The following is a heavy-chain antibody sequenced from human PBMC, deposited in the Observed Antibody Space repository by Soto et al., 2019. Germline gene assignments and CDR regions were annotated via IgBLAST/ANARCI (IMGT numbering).Heavy chain of an antibody. Sequence: QLQLQESGPGLVKPSETLSLTCSVSGGSISSSSYFWGWIRQPPGKGLEWIGSIYYSGSTYYNPSLKSRVTVSVDTSKTQFSLKLSSVPAADAAVYYCARHPSDFGFDPWGQGTLVTVSS. J-gene: IGHJ5*02. D-gene: IGHD2-21*02. V-gene: IGHV4-39*01. CDR3: ARHPSDFGFDP. CDR2: IYYSGST. CDR1: GGSISSSSYF.